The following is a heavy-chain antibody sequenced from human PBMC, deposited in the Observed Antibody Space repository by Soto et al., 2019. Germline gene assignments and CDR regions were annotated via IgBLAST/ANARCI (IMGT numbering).Heavy chain of an antibody. CDR3: ARRGVSGPVDY. CDR2: VSPSGST. V-gene: IGHV4-4*08. D-gene: IGHD3-10*01. J-gene: IGHJ4*02. Sequence: SETLSLTCTVSGDSISVGYYWSWIRQHPGKGLEWIGYVSPSGSTHYNPSLQSRVTISADMSKNQVSLKVNSVTAADTAMYYCARRGVSGPVDYWGQGTLVTVSS. CDR1: GDSISVGYY.